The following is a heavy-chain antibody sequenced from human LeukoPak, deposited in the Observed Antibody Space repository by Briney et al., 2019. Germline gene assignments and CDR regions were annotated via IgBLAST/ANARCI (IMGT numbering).Heavy chain of an antibody. CDR1: GGTFSSYA. V-gene: IGHV1-69*13. Sequence: SVKVSCKASGGTFSSYAISWVRQAPGQGLEWMGRIIPIFGTANYAQKFQGRVTITADESTSTAYMELSSLRSEDTAVYYCARLSWDYYDSSGYYFDYWGQGTLVTVSS. CDR2: IIPIFGTA. D-gene: IGHD3-22*01. J-gene: IGHJ4*02. CDR3: ARLSWDYYDSSGYYFDY.